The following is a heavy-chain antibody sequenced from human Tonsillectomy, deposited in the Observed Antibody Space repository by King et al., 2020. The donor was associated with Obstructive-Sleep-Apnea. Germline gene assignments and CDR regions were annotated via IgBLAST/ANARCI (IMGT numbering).Heavy chain of an antibody. Sequence: VQLVESGGGLVQPGGSLRLSCAASGFTFSSYAMHWVRQAPGKGLEYVSAISSNVGSTYYANSVKGRFTISRDNSKNTLYLQMGSLRAEDMAVYYCARGQDILTGYPYYYYGMDVWGQGTTVTVSS. D-gene: IGHD3-9*01. CDR2: ISSNVGST. J-gene: IGHJ6*02. V-gene: IGHV3-64*01. CDR1: GFTFSSYA. CDR3: ARGQDILTGYPYYYYGMDV.